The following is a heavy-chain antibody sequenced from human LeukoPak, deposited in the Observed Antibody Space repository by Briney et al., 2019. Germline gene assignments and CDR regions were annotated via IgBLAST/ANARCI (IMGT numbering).Heavy chain of an antibody. CDR1: GGSISSSSYY. J-gene: IGHJ4*02. CDR3: ARRLYDFWSGNFDY. Sequence: SETLSLTCTVSGGSISSSSYYWGWIRQPPGKGLEWIGSIYYSGSTYYNPSLKSRVTISVDASKNQFSLKLSSVTAADTAVYYCARRLYDFWSGNFDYWGQGTLVTVSS. D-gene: IGHD3-3*01. V-gene: IGHV4-39*01. CDR2: IYYSGST.